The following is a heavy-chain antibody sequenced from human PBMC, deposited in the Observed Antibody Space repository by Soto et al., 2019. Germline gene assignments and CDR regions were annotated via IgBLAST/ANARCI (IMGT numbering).Heavy chain of an antibody. J-gene: IGHJ5*02. CDR2: INHSGST. CDR1: GGSFSGYY. V-gene: IGHV4-34*01. CDR3: ARLQLELPPFDP. D-gene: IGHD1-1*01. Sequence: PSETLSLTCAVYGGSFSGYYWSWIRQPPGKGLEWIGEINHSGSTNYNPSLKSRVTISVDTSKNQFSLKLSSVTAADTAVYYCARLQLELPPFDPWGQGTLVTVSS.